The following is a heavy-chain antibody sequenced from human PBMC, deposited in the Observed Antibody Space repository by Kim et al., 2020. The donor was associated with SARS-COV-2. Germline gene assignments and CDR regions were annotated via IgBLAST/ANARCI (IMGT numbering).Heavy chain of an antibody. CDR1: GFTFSNFW. D-gene: IGHD3-10*01. CDR2: IVSDGTTT. Sequence: GGSLRLSCAASGFTFSNFWMHWVRQAPGKGLVWVSRIVSDGTTTSYADSVKGRFTVSRDNAKNTLYLQMNSLRAEDTAVYYCARHITTTLDVWGQGTTVTVSS. J-gene: IGHJ6*02. CDR3: ARHITTTLDV. V-gene: IGHV3-74*01.